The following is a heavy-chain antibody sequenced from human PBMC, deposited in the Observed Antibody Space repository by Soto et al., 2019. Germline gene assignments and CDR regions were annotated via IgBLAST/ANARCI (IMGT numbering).Heavy chain of an antibody. Sequence: ASVKVSCKASGGTFSSYAISWVRQAPGQGLERMGGIIPIFGTANYAQKFQGRVTITADESTSTAYMELSSLRSEDTAVYYCARVSQAQQRSGYCSGGSCYGMDVWGQGTTVTVSS. V-gene: IGHV1-69*13. J-gene: IGHJ6*02. CDR2: IIPIFGTA. D-gene: IGHD2-15*01. CDR1: GGTFSSYA. CDR3: ARVSQAQQRSGYCSGGSCYGMDV.